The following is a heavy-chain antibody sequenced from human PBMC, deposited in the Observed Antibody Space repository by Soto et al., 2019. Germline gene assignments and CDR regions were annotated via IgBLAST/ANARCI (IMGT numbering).Heavy chain of an antibody. CDR1: GGSISSANYC. Sequence: QVQLQESGPGLVKPSQTLSLTCTVSGGSISSANYCWNWIRQPPGKGLEWIGYISHSGSTYYNPSLKRRRTISLDTSKHHFALMLNSVPAADTAVYYWAIGVPTIFGVVNIGGSVDIWGQGTMVTVSS. V-gene: IGHV4-30-4*01. D-gene: IGHD3-3*01. CDR3: AIGVPTIFGVVNIGGSVDI. CDR2: ISHSGST. J-gene: IGHJ3*02.